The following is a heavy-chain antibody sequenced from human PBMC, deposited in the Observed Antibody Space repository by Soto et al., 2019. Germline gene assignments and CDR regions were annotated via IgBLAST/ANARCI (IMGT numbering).Heavy chain of an antibody. CDR3: AKDLRPDGRYDLDY. D-gene: IGHD1-26*01. CDR2: MVGDGSSS. Sequence: EVQLLESGGGLAQPGGSLRLSCAASGFIFRTYAMNWVRQAPGKGLEWVSVMVGDGSSSDYADSVRGRFTISRDNSKNTPYLQMNSLRVEDTAVYYCAKDLRPDGRYDLDYWGQGTLVTVSS. CDR1: GFIFRTYA. V-gene: IGHV3-23*01. J-gene: IGHJ4*02.